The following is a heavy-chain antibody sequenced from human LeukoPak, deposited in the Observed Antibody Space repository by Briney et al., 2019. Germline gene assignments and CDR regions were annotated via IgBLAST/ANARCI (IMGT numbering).Heavy chain of an antibody. CDR3: ARGKYYDILTGSNRFDP. CDR1: GYTFTSYD. CDR2: MNPNSGNT. J-gene: IGHJ5*02. D-gene: IGHD3-9*01. V-gene: IGHV1-8*01. Sequence: ALVKVSCKASGYTFTSYDINWVRQATGQGLEWMGWMNPNSGNTGYAQKFQGRVTMTRNTSISTAYMELSSLRSEDTAVYYCARGKYYDILTGSNRFDPWGQGTLVTVSS.